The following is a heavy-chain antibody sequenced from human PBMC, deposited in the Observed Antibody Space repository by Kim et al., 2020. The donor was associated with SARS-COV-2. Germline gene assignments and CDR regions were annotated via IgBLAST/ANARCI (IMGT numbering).Heavy chain of an antibody. V-gene: IGHV3-23*01. D-gene: IGHD2-2*01. CDR3: ARESTSSPPNAFDI. J-gene: IGHJ3*02. Sequence: ADSVKGRFTISRDNSKNTLYLQMNSLRAEDTAVYYCARESTSSPPNAFDIWGQGTMVTVSS.